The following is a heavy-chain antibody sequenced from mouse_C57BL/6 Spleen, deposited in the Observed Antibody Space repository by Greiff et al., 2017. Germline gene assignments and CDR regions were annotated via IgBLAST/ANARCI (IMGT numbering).Heavy chain of an antibody. V-gene: IGHV2-9-1*01. CDR3: ARDWANWDGFYAMDY. D-gene: IGHD4-1*01. J-gene: IGHJ4*01. CDR1: GFSLTSYA. CDR2: IWTGGGT. Sequence: VQLQESGPGLVAPSQSLSITCTVSGFSLTSYAISWVRQPPGKGLEWLGVIWTGGGTNYNSALKSRLSISKDNSKSQVFLKMNSLQTDDTARYYCARDWANWDGFYAMDYWGQGTSVTVSS.